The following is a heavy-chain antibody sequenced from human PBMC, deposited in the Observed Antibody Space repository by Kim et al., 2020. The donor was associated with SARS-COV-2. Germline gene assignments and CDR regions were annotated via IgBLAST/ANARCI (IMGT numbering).Heavy chain of an antibody. Sequence: GESLKISCKGSGYSFTSYWISWVRQMPGKGLEWMGRIDPSDSYTNYSPSFQGHVTISADKSISTAYLQWSSLKASDTAMYYCARHPPRELWFGELLYSLAGHWFDPWGQGTLVTVSS. CDR2: IDPSDSYT. CDR1: GYSFTSYW. J-gene: IGHJ5*02. V-gene: IGHV5-10-1*01. CDR3: ARHPPRELWFGELLYSLAGHWFDP. D-gene: IGHD3-10*01.